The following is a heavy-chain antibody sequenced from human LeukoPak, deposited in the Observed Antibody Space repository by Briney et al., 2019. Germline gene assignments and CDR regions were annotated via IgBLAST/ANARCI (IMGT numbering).Heavy chain of an antibody. CDR3: ARSRRMVRGVIGYFDY. V-gene: IGHV4-39*07. D-gene: IGHD3-10*01. CDR1: GGSISSSSYY. Sequence: SETLSLTCTVSGGSISSSSYYWGWIRQPPGKGLEWIGSIYYSGSTYYNPSLKSRVTISVDTSKNQFSLKLSSVTAADTAVYYCARSRRMVRGVIGYFDYWGQGTLVTVSS. J-gene: IGHJ4*02. CDR2: IYYSGST.